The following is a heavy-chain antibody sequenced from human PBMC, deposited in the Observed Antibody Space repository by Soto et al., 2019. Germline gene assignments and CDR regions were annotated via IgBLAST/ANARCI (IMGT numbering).Heavy chain of an antibody. J-gene: IGHJ4*02. Sequence: SLRLSCAASGFNVSSSAMNWVRQAPGKGLEWLSVISYDGSKKYYADSVKGRFTISRDDSKNTLYLQMHSLRADDTAVYYCTRDRCSGTSCYFRYWGQGTLVTVSS. CDR2: ISYDGSKK. CDR3: TRDRCSGTSCYFRY. CDR1: GFNVSSSA. V-gene: IGHV3-30-3*01. D-gene: IGHD2-2*01.